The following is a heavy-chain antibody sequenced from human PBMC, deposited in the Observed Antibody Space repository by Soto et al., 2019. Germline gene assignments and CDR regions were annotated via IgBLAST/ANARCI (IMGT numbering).Heavy chain of an antibody. Sequence: QVQLVQSGAEVKKPGASVRVSCKASGYTFTSYDINWVRQGTGQGLEWMGWMSPNSGNTDYAQKFQGRVTMTRDTSIGTAYMEVSSLTSEDTAVYYCVRVGRAAGVFDIWGQGTKVTVSS. CDR2: MSPNSGNT. CDR3: VRVGRAAGVFDI. J-gene: IGHJ3*02. V-gene: IGHV1-8*01. D-gene: IGHD2-8*01. CDR1: GYTFTSYD.